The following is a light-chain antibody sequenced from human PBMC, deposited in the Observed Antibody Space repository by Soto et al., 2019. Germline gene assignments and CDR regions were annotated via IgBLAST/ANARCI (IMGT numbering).Light chain of an antibody. CDR1: QNINNW. Sequence: DIQMTQSPSTLSASIGDRVTITCRASQNINNWIAWYQQKPGKAPKFLIYDDSTLESGVPSRFSGSGFGTKFSLTISSLQHDDFGSYYCQHMRTFGQGTKVDIK. V-gene: IGKV1-5*01. J-gene: IGKJ1*01. CDR3: QHMRT. CDR2: DDS.